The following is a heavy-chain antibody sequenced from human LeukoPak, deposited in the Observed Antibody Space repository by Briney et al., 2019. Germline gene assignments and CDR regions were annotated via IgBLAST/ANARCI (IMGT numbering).Heavy chain of an antibody. CDR1: GFTFSSYG. D-gene: IGHD2-2*02. CDR2: IWYDGSNK. V-gene: IGHV3-33*06. Sequence: QPGRSLRLSCAASGFTFSSYGMHWDRQAPGKGLEWVAVIWYDGSNKYYADSVKGRFTVSRDNSQNTLYLQMNSLRAEDTAVYYCAKGRYCSSTSCYTRQYYFDYWGQGTLVTVSS. J-gene: IGHJ4*02. CDR3: AKGRYCSSTSCYTRQYYFDY.